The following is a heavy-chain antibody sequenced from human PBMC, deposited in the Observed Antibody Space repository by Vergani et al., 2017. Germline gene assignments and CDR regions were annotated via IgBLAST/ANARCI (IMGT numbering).Heavy chain of an antibody. D-gene: IGHD2/OR15-2a*01. Sequence: QSQLVQSGDEVKKPGASVKVSCKTSGYIFINYGISWVRQAPGQGLEWLGWVSPYNGNTNYGHKVQGRVTMTTDTSTRTAYMQVKSLTFDDTDVYYCAREGFYVNIRATDRPPSYYGMGVWGQGTKVTDAS. CDR1: GYIFINYG. CDR2: VSPYNGNT. J-gene: IGHJ6*02. CDR3: AREGFYVNIRATDRPPSYYGMGV. V-gene: IGHV1-18*01.